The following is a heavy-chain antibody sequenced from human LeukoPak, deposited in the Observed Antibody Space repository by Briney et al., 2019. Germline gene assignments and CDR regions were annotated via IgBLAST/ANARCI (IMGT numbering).Heavy chain of an antibody. CDR1: GFTFSSYW. J-gene: IGHJ4*02. CDR3: AKPVPDIVVVVAAPLTE. CDR2: INSDGSST. V-gene: IGHV3-74*01. Sequence: GGSLRLSCAASGFTFSSYWMHWVRQAPGKGLVWVSRINSDGSSTSYADSVKGRFTISRDNAKNTLYLQMSSLRAEDTAVYYCAKPVPDIVVVVAAPLTEWGQGTLVTVSS. D-gene: IGHD2-15*01.